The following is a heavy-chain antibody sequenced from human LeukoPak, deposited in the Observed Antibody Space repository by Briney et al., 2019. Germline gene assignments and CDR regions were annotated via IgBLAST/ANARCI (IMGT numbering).Heavy chain of an antibody. V-gene: IGHV4-59*08. CDR2: IYYSGSA. CDR3: ARSASSGYFLFTF. CDR1: GDSISGYY. J-gene: IGHJ4*02. Sequence: SETLSLTCTVSGDSISGYYWSWIRQPPGKGLEWIGYIYYSGSATYNPSLKSRVTISVDTSKNQFSLKLSSVTAADAAVYYCARSASSGYFLFTFWGQGTLVTVSS. D-gene: IGHD3-22*01.